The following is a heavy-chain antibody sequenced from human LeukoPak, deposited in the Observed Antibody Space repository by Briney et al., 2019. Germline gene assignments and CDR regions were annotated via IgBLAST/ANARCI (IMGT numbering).Heavy chain of an antibody. CDR3: ARDPGGTWGFDY. CDR2: ISIYSGNT. V-gene: IGHV1-18*01. D-gene: IGHD7-27*01. J-gene: IGHJ4*02. CDR1: GYTFTSHG. Sequence: ASVKVSCKASGYTFTSHGLSWARQAPGQGLEWMGWISIYSGNTNYARKFQDRISMTTDTSTSTAYMELRSLKSDDTAVYYCARDPGGTWGFDYWGQGALVTVSS.